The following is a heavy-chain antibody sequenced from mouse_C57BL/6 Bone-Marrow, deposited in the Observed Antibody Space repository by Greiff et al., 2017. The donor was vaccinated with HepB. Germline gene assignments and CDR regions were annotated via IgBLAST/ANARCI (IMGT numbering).Heavy chain of an antibody. J-gene: IGHJ3*01. CDR3: AILLWFAY. CDR2: IDPSDSYT. Sequence: VKLQQPGAELVRPGTSVKLSCKASGYTFTSYWMHWVKQRPGQGLEWIGVIDPSDSYTNYNQKFKGKATLTVDTSSSTAYMQLSSLTSEDSAVYYCAILLWFAYWGQGTLVTVSA. V-gene: IGHV1-59*01. CDR1: GYTFTSYW.